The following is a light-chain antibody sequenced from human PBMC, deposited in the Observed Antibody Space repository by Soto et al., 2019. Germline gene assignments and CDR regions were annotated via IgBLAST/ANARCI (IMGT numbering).Light chain of an antibody. CDR2: EDS. J-gene: IGLJ2*01. CDR3: SSYAGSNLV. V-gene: IGLV2-8*01. CDR1: SSDVGGYNY. Sequence: QSALTQPPSASGSPGQSVTISCTGTSSDVGGYNYVSWYQQHPGKAPKVLIYEDSKRPSGVPDRFSGSTSGNTASLTVSGLLAEDEAGYYCSSYAGSNLVFGGGTQLTVL.